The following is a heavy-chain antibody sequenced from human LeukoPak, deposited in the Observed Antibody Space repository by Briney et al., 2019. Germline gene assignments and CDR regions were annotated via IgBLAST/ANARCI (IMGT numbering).Heavy chain of an antibody. V-gene: IGHV4-4*07. CDR1: GDSINSFY. CDR3: ARHDDEWEMNY. D-gene: IGHD1-26*01. J-gene: IGHJ4*02. CDR2: IYTSGST. Sequence: SETLSLTCTVSGDSINSFYWSWIRQPAGKGLEWIGRIYTSGSTNYSPSLKSRVTMSVDTSKNQFSLKLSSVTAADTAVYYCARHDDEWEMNYWGQGTLVTVSS.